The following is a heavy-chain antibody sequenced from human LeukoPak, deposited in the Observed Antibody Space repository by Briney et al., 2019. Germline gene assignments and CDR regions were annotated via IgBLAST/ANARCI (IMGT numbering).Heavy chain of an antibody. CDR3: ARASGYSGYDPFDY. D-gene: IGHD5-12*01. J-gene: IGHJ4*02. V-gene: IGHV3-53*01. CDR1: GFTVSSNY. CDR2: IYSGGDT. Sequence: GGSLRLSCAASGFTVSSNYMSWVRQAPGKGLEWVSVIYSGGDTYYADSVKGRFTISRDNSKNTLYLQMSTLRAEGTAVYYCARASGYSGYDPFDYWGQGTLVTVSS.